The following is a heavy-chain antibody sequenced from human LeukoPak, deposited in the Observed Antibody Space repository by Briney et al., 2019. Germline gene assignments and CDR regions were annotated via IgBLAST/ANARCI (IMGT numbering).Heavy chain of an antibody. D-gene: IGHD3-3*01. J-gene: IGHJ6*03. CDR3: GRGMSVFGVVRKTYYYYMDV. CDR1: GGSISSGGYY. V-gene: IGHV4-31*03. Sequence: SETLSLTCTVSGGSISSGGYYWSWIRQHPGKGLEWIGYIYYSGSTYYNPSLKSRVTISVDTSKNQFSLKLSSVTAADTAVYYCGRGMSVFGVVRKTYYYYMDVWGKGTTVTVSS. CDR2: IYYSGST.